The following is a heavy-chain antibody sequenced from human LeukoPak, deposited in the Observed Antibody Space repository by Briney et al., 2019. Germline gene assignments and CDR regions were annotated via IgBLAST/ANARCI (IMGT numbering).Heavy chain of an antibody. Sequence: GASLRLSCAASGYTFSNYAMSWVRQAPGKGLEWVSAITGSGGNTYYADSVKGRFTISRDNSKNTVFLQMNSLRAEDTAVYYCAKWGDYDVLTGYYVSDYWGQGTLVTVSS. D-gene: IGHD3-9*01. CDR3: AKWGDYDVLTGYYVSDY. V-gene: IGHV3-23*01. J-gene: IGHJ4*02. CDR2: ITGSGGNT. CDR1: GYTFSNYA.